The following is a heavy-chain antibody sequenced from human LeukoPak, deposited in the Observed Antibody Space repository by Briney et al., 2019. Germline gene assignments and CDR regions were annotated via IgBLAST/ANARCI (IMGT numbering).Heavy chain of an antibody. CDR3: ARDPVVGGLDY. V-gene: IGHV3-69-1*01. D-gene: IGHD2-15*01. J-gene: IGHJ4*02. Sequence: PGGSLRLSCSVSGFTLTVYSMDWVRQAPGQGLEWISYIGTGGTTYYADSVLGRFTVSRDNDRKSIYLQMSSLTVDDTAVYYCARDPVVGGLDYWGQGALVTVSS. CDR2: IGTGGTT. CDR1: GFTLTVYS.